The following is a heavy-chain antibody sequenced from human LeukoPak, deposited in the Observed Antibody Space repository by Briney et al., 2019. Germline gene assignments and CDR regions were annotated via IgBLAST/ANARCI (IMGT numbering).Heavy chain of an antibody. J-gene: IGHJ6*02. CDR3: ARDCTNGVCYLSNYYYYGMDV. Sequence: PGGSLRLSCAASGFTFSSYSMNWVRQAPGKGLEWVSYISSSSSTIYYADSVKGRFTISRDNAKNSLYLQMNSLRAEDTAVYYCARDCTNGVCYLSNYYYYGMDVWGQGTLVTVSS. V-gene: IGHV3-48*01. D-gene: IGHD2-8*01. CDR1: GFTFSSYS. CDR2: ISSSSSTI.